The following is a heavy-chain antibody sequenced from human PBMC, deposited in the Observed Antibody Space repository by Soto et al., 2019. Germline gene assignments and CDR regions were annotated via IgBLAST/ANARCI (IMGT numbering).Heavy chain of an antibody. CDR3: ARFAAAAGTQIDY. V-gene: IGHV4-59*01. J-gene: IGHJ4*02. CDR1: GGSISSYY. CDR2: IYYSGST. Sequence: PSETLSLTCTVSGGSISSYYWSWIRQPPGKGLEWIGYIYYSGSTNYNPSLKSRVTISVDASKNQFSLKLSSVTAADTAVYYCARFAAAAGTQIDYWGQGTLVTVSS. D-gene: IGHD6-13*01.